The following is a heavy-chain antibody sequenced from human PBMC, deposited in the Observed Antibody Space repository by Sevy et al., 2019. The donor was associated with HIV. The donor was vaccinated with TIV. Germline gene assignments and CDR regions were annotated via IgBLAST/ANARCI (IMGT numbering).Heavy chain of an antibody. D-gene: IGHD3-22*01. CDR1: GFTFNTHA. CDR2: ISGPGYGT. J-gene: IGHJ3*01. V-gene: IGHV3-23*01. CDR3: AKALTPALGSMLEVNLRSLKGFDV. Sequence: GGSLRLSCAASGFTFNTHAMNWVRQAPGKGLEWVSVISGPGYGTNYADSVKGRFTISRDNSKNTLYREMNSLRDYDTAVYYRAKALTPALGSMLEVNLRSLKGFDVWGQGTMVTVSS.